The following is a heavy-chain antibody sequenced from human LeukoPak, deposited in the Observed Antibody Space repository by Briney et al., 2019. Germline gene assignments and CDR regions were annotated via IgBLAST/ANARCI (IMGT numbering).Heavy chain of an antibody. Sequence: GASVKLSCKASGYTFNDSYMHWVRQAPGQGLEWMGWINPESGGTNYAQKYQGRVTLTRDTSTSTNHMELSRLRTDDTAVYFWAKDRRTISDYYGFYYMDVWGKGTTVTVSS. CDR2: INPESGGT. V-gene: IGHV1-2*02. J-gene: IGHJ6*03. CDR1: GYTFNDSY. CDR3: AKDRRTISDYYGFYYMDV. D-gene: IGHD1-14*01.